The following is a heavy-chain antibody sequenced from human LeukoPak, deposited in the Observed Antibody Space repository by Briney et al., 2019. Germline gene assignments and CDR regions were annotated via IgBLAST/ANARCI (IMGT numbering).Heavy chain of an antibody. Sequence: PGGSLRLSCAASGFAVSSNYMSWVRQAPGKGLEWVSVIYSGGSTCYADSVKGRFTISRDNSKNTLYLQMNSLRAEDTAVYYCARDSVVEMATIHFDYWGQGTLVIVSS. CDR1: GFAVSSNY. CDR2: IYSGGST. CDR3: ARDSVVEMATIHFDY. J-gene: IGHJ4*02. V-gene: IGHV3-66*01. D-gene: IGHD5-24*01.